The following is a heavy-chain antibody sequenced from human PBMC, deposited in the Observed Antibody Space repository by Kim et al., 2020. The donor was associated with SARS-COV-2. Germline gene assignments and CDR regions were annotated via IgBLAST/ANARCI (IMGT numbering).Heavy chain of an antibody. CDR1: GGSFSGYY. D-gene: IGHD3-10*01. V-gene: IGHV4-34*01. CDR3: AREWGRTMVRGVAPRRWF. CDR2: INHSGST. J-gene: IGHJ5*01. Sequence: SETLSLTCAVYGGSFSGYYWSWIRQPPGKGLEWIGEINHSGSTNYNPSLKSRVTISVDTSKNQFSLKLSSVTAADTAVYYCAREWGRTMVRGVAPRRWF.